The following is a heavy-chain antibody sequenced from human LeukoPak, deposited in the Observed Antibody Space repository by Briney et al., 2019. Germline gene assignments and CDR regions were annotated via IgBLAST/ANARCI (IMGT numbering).Heavy chain of an antibody. CDR1: GGTFSSYT. Sequence: SVKVSCKASGGTFSSYTISWVRQAPGQGLEWMGRIIPILGIANYAQKFQGRVTITADKPTSTAYMELSSLRSEDTAVYYCASSIYYDFWSGYSNWFDPWGQGTLVTVSS. CDR2: IIPILGIA. CDR3: ASSIYYDFWSGYSNWFDP. V-gene: IGHV1-69*02. J-gene: IGHJ5*02. D-gene: IGHD3-3*01.